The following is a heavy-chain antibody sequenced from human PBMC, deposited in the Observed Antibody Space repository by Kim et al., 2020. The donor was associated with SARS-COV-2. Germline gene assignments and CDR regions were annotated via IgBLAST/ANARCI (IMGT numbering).Heavy chain of an antibody. J-gene: IGHJ3*02. CDR2: IYNSGSA. CDR3: ARDWGGGSGSYYRALDI. Sequence: SETLSLTCTVSGGSISSGNYYWSWIRQHPGKGLEWIGYIYNSGSAYYNLSLKSRVTISVDTSKNQFSLKLNSVTAADTAVYYCARDWGGGSGSYYRALDIWGQGTIVTVSS. CDR1: GGSISSGNYY. V-gene: IGHV4-31*03. D-gene: IGHD3-10*01.